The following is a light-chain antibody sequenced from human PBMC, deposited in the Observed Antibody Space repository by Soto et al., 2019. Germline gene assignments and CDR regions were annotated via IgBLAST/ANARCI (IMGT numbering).Light chain of an antibody. CDR2: GAS. CDR1: QSVRSN. Sequence: EIVMTQSPATLSASPGERATLSCRASQSVRSNLAWYQQKPGQAPRLLMFGASTRATGIPARFSGSGSGTDFTLTITGLQSEDFAVYYCQQYKSWPYTFGQGTKLEIK. J-gene: IGKJ2*01. V-gene: IGKV3-15*01. CDR3: QQYKSWPYT.